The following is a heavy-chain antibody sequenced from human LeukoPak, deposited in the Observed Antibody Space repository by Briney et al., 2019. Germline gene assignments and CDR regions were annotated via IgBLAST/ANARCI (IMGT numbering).Heavy chain of an antibody. CDR3: ARGLIEPKYPLRYFDWPPPYYMDV. J-gene: IGHJ6*03. CDR2: INHSGST. Sequence: PSETLSLTCTVSGGSISSSSYYWGWIRQPPGKGLEWIGEINHSGSTNYNPSLKSRVTISVDTSKNQFSLKLSSVTAADTAVYYCARGLIEPKYPLRYFDWPPPYYMDVWGKGTTVTVSS. D-gene: IGHD3-9*01. CDR1: GGSISSSSYY. V-gene: IGHV4-39*07.